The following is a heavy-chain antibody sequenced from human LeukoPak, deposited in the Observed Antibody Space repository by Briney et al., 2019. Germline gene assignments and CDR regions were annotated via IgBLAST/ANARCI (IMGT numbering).Heavy chain of an antibody. CDR1: GGSISSYY. Sequence: PSETLSLTCTVSGGSISSYYWSWIRQPPGKGLEWIGNIYYSGSTNHNPSLKSRVTISVDSSRNQFSLRLSSVTAADTAVYYCARDLGYRYFDYWGQGTLVTVSS. CDR2: IYYSGST. J-gene: IGHJ4*02. D-gene: IGHD3-16*02. V-gene: IGHV4-59*01. CDR3: ARDLGYRYFDY.